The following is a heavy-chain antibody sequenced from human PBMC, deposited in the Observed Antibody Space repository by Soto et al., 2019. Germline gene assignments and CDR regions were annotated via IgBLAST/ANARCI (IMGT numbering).Heavy chain of an antibody. CDR2: INTYNGDT. Sequence: SVTVSSKASGYTFTNYGISWVRQAPGQGLEWMGWINTYNGDTNYAHRLEGRVTMTTDTCTSTAYMELTSLRSDDTAVYYCARDWYCVSTTCHNCFDPWGHGTQVNVSS. V-gene: IGHV1-18*01. D-gene: IGHD2-2*01. CDR3: ARDWYCVSTTCHNCFDP. J-gene: IGHJ5*02. CDR1: GYTFTNYG.